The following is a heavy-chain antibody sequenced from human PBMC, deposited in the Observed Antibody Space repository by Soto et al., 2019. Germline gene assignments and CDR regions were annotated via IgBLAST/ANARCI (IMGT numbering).Heavy chain of an antibody. D-gene: IGHD1-26*01. CDR3: ARIIVGVTVDL. CDR1: GDSVVSDSYF. V-gene: IGHV4-61*01. Sequence: SETLSLTCTVSGDSVVSDSYFFSCIRQPPGKGLEWIAYISYTGDTNYNPSLKSRVTISVDTSTNQFFLTLTSVTAADTAVYFCARIIVGVTVDLWGQGSLVTVSS. CDR2: ISYTGDT. J-gene: IGHJ5*02.